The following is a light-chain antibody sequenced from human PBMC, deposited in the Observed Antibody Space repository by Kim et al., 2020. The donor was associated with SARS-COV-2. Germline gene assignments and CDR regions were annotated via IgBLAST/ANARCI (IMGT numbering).Light chain of an antibody. CDR3: GAWDDSLHGVV. Sequence: GQTVSSTGSGSRSNNGSNPVNWYQQVPGAAPKLLMFSPKQRPSGVPDRFSGSKSATSASLAISGLQSEDEADYYCGAWDDSLHGVVFGTGTKVTVL. V-gene: IGLV1-44*01. J-gene: IGLJ1*01. CDR2: SPK. CDR1: RSNNGSNP.